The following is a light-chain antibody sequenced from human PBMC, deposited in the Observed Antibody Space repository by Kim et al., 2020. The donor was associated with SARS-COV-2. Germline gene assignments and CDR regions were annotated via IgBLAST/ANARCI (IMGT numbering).Light chain of an antibody. CDR3: QQSYSTPPWT. V-gene: IGKV1-39*01. Sequence: DIQMTQSPSSLSASVGDRVTITCRASQSISSYLNWYQQKPGKAPKLLIYAASSLQSGVQSRFSGSGSGTDFTLTISSLQPEDFATYYCQQSYSTPPWTCGQGTKVDIK. CDR1: QSISSY. CDR2: AAS. J-gene: IGKJ1*01.